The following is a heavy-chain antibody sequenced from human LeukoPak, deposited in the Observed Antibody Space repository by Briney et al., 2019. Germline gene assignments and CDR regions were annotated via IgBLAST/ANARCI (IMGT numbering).Heavy chain of an antibody. J-gene: IGHJ4*02. CDR1: GFTFSSYG. CDR3: ARVHFSSSPYFDY. CDR2: IWFDGKNE. D-gene: IGHD6-6*01. V-gene: IGHV3-33*01. Sequence: GRSLRLSCAASGFTFSSYGMHWVRQAPGKGLEWVADIWFDGKNEHFADSVKGRFTISRDNSKNTMYLQINSLRAEDTAVYYCARVHFSSSPYFDYWGQGTLVTVSS.